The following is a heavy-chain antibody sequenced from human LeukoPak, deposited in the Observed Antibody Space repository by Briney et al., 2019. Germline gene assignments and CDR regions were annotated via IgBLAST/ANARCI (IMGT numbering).Heavy chain of an antibody. V-gene: IGHV3-23*01. D-gene: IGHD6-25*01. CDR3: AKYRAAASRTLDY. Sequence: SGGSLRLSCAASGFTFSGYAMTWVRQAPGKGLEWVSTISGRGDIIYYADSVEGRFSISRDDSKNTLSLQMNSLRADDTAVYYCAKYRAAASRTLDYWGPGTLVTVSS. J-gene: IGHJ4*02. CDR2: ISGRGDII. CDR1: GFTFSGYA.